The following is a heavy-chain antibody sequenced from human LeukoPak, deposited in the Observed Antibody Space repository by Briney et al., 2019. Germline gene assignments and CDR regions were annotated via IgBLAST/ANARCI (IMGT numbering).Heavy chain of an antibody. J-gene: IGHJ4*02. Sequence: GRSLRLSCAASGFTFDGYAMHWVRQAPGKGLEGVSGISWNSGSIGYADSVKGRFTISRDNANNSLYLQMNSLRAEDTALYYCSKDLSSSWYYFDYWGQGTLVTVSS. CDR1: GFTFDGYA. V-gene: IGHV3-9*01. D-gene: IGHD6-13*01. CDR2: ISWNSGSI. CDR3: SKDLSSSWYYFDY.